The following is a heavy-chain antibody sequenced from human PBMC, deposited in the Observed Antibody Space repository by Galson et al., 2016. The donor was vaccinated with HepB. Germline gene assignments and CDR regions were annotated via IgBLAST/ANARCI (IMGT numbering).Heavy chain of an antibody. D-gene: IGHD4-11*01. CDR2: FDPEDGET. V-gene: IGHV1-24*01. Sequence: SVKVSCKVSGYTLTELSMHWVRQAPGKGLEWMGGFDPEDGETIYAQKFQGRVTMTEDTSTDTAYMELSSLRSEDTAVYCCVTSDYSNWYYFDYWGQGTLVTVSS. CDR1: GYTLTELS. CDR3: VTSDYSNWYYFDY. J-gene: IGHJ4*02.